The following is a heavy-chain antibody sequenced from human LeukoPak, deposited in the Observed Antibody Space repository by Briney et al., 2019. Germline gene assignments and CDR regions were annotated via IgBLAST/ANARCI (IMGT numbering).Heavy chain of an antibody. CDR3: ERKNSRGRFDY. CDR1: GDSVSSNTAA. CDR2: TYYRSKWYN. Sequence: SQTLSLTCGISGDSVSSNTAAWNWIRQSPSRGLEWLGRTYYRSKWYNNYAVSVKSRITINSDSSKNQVSLQLNSVSPEDTAMYYWERKNSRGRFDYGGQEPLVTFSS. J-gene: IGHJ4*02. V-gene: IGHV6-1*01. D-gene: IGHD3-10*01.